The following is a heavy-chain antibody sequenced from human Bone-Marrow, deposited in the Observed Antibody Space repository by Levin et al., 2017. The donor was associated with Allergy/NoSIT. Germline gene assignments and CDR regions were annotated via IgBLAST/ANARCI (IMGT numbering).Heavy chain of an antibody. D-gene: IGHD3-10*01. CDR3: ARDRGTTSLYGMDV. Sequence: SCSASGFTVSGYSFNWVRQAPGKGLEWVSSISASSNYIHYIDSVEGRFTISRDNARKSLYLQMNSLTAEDTAVYYCARDRGTTSLYGMDVWGQGTTVIVSS. V-gene: IGHV3-21*01. J-gene: IGHJ6*02. CDR2: ISASSNYI. CDR1: GFTVSGYS.